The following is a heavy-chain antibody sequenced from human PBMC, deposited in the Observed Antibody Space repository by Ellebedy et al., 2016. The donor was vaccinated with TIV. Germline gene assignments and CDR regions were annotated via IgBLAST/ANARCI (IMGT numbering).Heavy chain of an antibody. D-gene: IGHD2-2*01. CDR1: GYTFTSYD. V-gene: IGHV1-8*01. J-gene: IGHJ4*02. CDR3: GVVVVPAADGGY. Sequence: ASVKVSXXASGYTFTSYDINWVRQATGQGLEWMGWMNPNSGNTGYAQKFQGRVTMTRNTSISTAYMELSSLRSEDTAVYYCGVVVVPAADGGYWGQGTLVTVSS. CDR2: MNPNSGNT.